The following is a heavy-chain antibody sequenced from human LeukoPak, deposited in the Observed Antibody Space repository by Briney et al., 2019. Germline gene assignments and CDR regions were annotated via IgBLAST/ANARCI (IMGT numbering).Heavy chain of an antibody. CDR1: GFTFSSYA. J-gene: IGHJ5*02. CDR3: SQRQNSSSATGS. Sequence: GGSLRLSCAASGFTFSSYAMSWVRQAPGKGLEWVSVISDSGGTTFYADSVKGRFTISRDNSMNTLYMQMNSLRAEDTAVYYCSQRQNSSSATGSWGQGTLVTVSS. CDR2: ISDSGGTT. V-gene: IGHV3-23*01. D-gene: IGHD6-13*01.